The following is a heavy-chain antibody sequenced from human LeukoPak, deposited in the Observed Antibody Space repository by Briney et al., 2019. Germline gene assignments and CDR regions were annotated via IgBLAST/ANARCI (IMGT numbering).Heavy chain of an antibody. D-gene: IGHD3-22*01. Sequence: PSETLSLTCTVSGGSISSYYWSWIRQPPGKGLEWIRYIYHSGSTNYNPSLKSQVTISVGTSKNQFSLKLSSVTAADTAVYYCARRLMGYDAFEIWGQGAMVTVSS. CDR3: ARRLMGYDAFEI. CDR2: IYHSGST. V-gene: IGHV4-59*08. J-gene: IGHJ3*02. CDR1: GGSISSYY.